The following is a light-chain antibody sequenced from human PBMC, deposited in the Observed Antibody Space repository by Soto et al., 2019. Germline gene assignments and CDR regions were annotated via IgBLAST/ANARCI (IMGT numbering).Light chain of an antibody. Sequence: DIQMTQSPSTLSASVGDRVTITCRASQSISSWLAWYQQKPGKAPKLLIYDASSLESGVPSRFSGSGSGTEFLLTISSLQPDDFATYACQQYNSYLFTFGPGTKVDIK. J-gene: IGKJ3*01. CDR2: DAS. CDR3: QQYNSYLFT. V-gene: IGKV1-5*01. CDR1: QSISSW.